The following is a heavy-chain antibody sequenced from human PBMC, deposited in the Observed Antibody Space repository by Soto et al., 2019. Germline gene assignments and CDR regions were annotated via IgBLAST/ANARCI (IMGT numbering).Heavy chain of an antibody. CDR3: AREGGGGPIVVVIAPGYFDY. D-gene: IGHD3-22*01. J-gene: IGHJ4*02. Sequence: SETLSLTCTVSGGSISSYYWSWIRQPPGKGLEWIGYIYYSGSTNYNPSLKSRVTISVDTSKNQFSLKLSSVTAADTAVYYCAREGGGGPIVVVIAPGYFDYWGQGTLVTVSS. V-gene: IGHV4-59*01. CDR1: GGSISSYY. CDR2: IYYSGST.